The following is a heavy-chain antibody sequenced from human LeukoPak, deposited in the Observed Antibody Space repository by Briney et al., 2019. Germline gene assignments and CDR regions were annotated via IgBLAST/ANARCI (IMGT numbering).Heavy chain of an antibody. Sequence: PSETLSLTCAVYGGSFSGYYWSWIRQPPGKGLEWIGEINHSGSTNYNASLKSRVTISVDTSKNQFSLKLSSVTAADTAVYYCARRPEYYCSSTSCSQGLFDYWGQGTLVTVSS. J-gene: IGHJ4*02. CDR1: GGSFSGYY. CDR3: ARRPEYYCSSTSCSQGLFDY. CDR2: INHSGST. V-gene: IGHV4-34*01. D-gene: IGHD2-2*01.